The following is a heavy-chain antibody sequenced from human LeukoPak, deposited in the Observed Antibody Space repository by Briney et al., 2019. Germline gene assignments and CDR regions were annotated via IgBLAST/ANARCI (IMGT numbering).Heavy chain of an antibody. V-gene: IGHV3-30*09. Sequence: GGSLRLSCTASGFTFGDYAMSWVRQAPGKGLEWVAIVSNDGSNKYYADSVKGRFAISRDNSKNTLYLQMNSLRAEDTAVYYCARVNPTNSGFYTYWGQGTLVTVSS. D-gene: IGHD3-3*01. J-gene: IGHJ1*01. CDR1: GFTFGDYA. CDR3: ARVNPTNSGFYTY. CDR2: VSNDGSNK.